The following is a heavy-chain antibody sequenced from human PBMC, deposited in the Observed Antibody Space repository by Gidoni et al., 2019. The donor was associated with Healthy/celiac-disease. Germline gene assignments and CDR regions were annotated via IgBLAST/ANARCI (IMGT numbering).Heavy chain of an antibody. J-gene: IGHJ3*02. Sequence: QVQLQQWGAGLLKPSEPLSLTCAVYGGSFSGYYWSWIRQPPGKGLEWIGEINHSGSTNYNPSRKSRVTISVDTSKNQFSLKLSSVTAADTAVYYCAIPVTTVTTHAFDIWGQGTMVTVSS. D-gene: IGHD4-17*01. CDR3: AIPVTTVTTHAFDI. CDR2: INHSGST. CDR1: GGSFSGYY. V-gene: IGHV4-34*01.